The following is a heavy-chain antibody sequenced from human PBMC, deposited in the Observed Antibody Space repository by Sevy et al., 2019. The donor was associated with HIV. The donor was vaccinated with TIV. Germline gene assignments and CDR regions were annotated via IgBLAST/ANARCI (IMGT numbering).Heavy chain of an antibody. V-gene: IGHV3-33*01. CDR1: GFTFSTYG. Sequence: GGSLRLSCAASGFTFSTYGMHWVRQAPGKGLEWVAVIWFDGSNTYYADSVKGRFQISRDIAKNTLHLQMNSLVAEDTAVYYCARDLEFYDYGDYGPAFMPDYWGQGTLVTVSS. CDR2: IWFDGSNT. CDR3: ARDLEFYDYGDYGPAFMPDY. J-gene: IGHJ4*02. D-gene: IGHD4-17*01.